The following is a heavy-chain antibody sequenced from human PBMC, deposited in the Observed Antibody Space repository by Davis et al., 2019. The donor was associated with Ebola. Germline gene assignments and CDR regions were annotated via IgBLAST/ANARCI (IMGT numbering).Heavy chain of an antibody. J-gene: IGHJ6*02. CDR3: AKKGGATAYFYGMDV. D-gene: IGHD5-12*01. V-gene: IGHV3-53*01. CDR1: EFTVSNNY. Sequence: PGGSLRLSCAASEFTVSNNYMSWVRQAPGKGLEWVSTFGTSGDTFYADSVKGRFTISRDNSNDTLYLQMNSLRAEDTAVYYCAKKGGATAYFYGMDVWGQGTTVTVSS. CDR2: FGTSGDT.